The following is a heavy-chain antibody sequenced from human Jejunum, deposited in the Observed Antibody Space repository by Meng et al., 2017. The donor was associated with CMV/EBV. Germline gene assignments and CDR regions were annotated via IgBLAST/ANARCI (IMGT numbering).Heavy chain of an antibody. CDR2: IYWNGGGT. D-gene: IGHD6-6*01. CDR1: GFTFKDDG. Sequence: CEDSGFTFKDDGMSWVRQAPGKGLEWVSGIYWNGGGTSYADSAKGRFIMSRDNAKNSLYLQMNSLRVEDTALYYCARGYSSSSVSRDEGGQGTLVTVSS. CDR3: ARGYSSSSVSRDE. V-gene: IGHV3-20*04. J-gene: IGHJ4*02.